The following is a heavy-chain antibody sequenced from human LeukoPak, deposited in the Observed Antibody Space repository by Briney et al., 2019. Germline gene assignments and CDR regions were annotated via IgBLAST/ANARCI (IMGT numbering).Heavy chain of an antibody. CDR3: AREGISYDSSGYYYPFDY. D-gene: IGHD3-22*01. CDR2: ISAYNGNT. J-gene: IGHJ4*02. Sequence: ASVKVSCKASGYTFTSYGTSWVRQAPGQGLEWMGWISAYNGNTNYAQKLQGRVTMTTDTSTSTAYMELRSLRSDDTAVYYCAREGISYDSSGYYYPFDYWGQGTLVTVSS. V-gene: IGHV1-18*01. CDR1: GYTFTSYG.